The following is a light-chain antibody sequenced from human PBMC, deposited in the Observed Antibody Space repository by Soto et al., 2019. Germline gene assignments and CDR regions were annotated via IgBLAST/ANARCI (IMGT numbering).Light chain of an antibody. CDR2: GAS. Sequence: EIVLTQYPGTLSLSPGERATLACRASQSVSSSYLAWYQKKPGQAPRLLLYGASSRATGIPGRLSGSWCGTDFTLIISRLESEDFAVFYCQQYGSSPTFGQWTKLEL. CDR1: QSVSSSY. V-gene: IGKV3-20*01. J-gene: IGKJ1*01. CDR3: QQYGSSPT.